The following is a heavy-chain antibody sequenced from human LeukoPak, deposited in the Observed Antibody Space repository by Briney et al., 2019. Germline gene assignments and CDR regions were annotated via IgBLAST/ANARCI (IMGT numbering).Heavy chain of an antibody. Sequence: TGGSLRLSCAASGFTFSSYAMSWVRQAPGKGLEWVSAISGSGGSTYYADSVKGRFTISRDNPKNTLYLQMNSLRAEDTAVYYCAKWSATTGIAAAGFYFDYWGQGTLVTVSS. D-gene: IGHD6-13*01. CDR3: AKWSATTGIAAAGFYFDY. CDR1: GFTFSSYA. CDR2: ISGSGGST. J-gene: IGHJ4*02. V-gene: IGHV3-23*01.